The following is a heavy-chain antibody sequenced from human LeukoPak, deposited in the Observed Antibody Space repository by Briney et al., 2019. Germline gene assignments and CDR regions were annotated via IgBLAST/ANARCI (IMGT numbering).Heavy chain of an antibody. Sequence: GGSPRLSCAASGFTVSSNYMSWVRQPAGKGLEWVSVLYSGGATFYADSVKGRFTISRDTSKNTLYLQMNDLRADDTAVYYCTKLKGWYGEGFFDYWGQGTLVTVSS. CDR3: TKLKGWYGEGFFDY. CDR2: LYSGGAT. V-gene: IGHV3-53*01. J-gene: IGHJ4*02. CDR1: GFTVSSNY. D-gene: IGHD6-19*01.